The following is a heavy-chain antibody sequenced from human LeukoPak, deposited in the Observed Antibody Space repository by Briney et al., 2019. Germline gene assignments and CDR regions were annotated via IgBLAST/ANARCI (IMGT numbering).Heavy chain of an antibody. CDR2: IYAGNGNT. V-gene: IGHV1-3*01. D-gene: IGHD2-2*01. CDR3: ARGYCSSTSCQYYLDY. CDR1: GYSFTSYA. J-gene: IGHJ4*02. Sequence: ASVKVSCKASGYSFTSYAMHWVRQAPGQRLEWMGWIYAGNGNTQFSQNFQGRVTFTRDTSASTAYMELSGLRSEDTAVYYCARGYCSSTSCQYYLDYWGQGTLVTVSS.